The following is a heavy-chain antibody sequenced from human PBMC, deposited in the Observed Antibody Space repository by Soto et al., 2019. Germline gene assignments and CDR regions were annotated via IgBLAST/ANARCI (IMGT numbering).Heavy chain of an antibody. CDR1: KYTFSNYY. Sequence: QAQLVQSGAEVKKPGASVKVSCKASKYTFSNYYIHWVRQAPGQGLEWMGIINPNGGSTSYARQFQGRVNMTRDSSTNAVYMEVSRLRSEDTAVYYCARLRFLGSYGLDLWGQGTTVTVSS. V-gene: IGHV1-46*01. J-gene: IGHJ6*02. D-gene: IGHD3-3*01. CDR3: ARLRFLGSYGLDL. CDR2: INPNGGST.